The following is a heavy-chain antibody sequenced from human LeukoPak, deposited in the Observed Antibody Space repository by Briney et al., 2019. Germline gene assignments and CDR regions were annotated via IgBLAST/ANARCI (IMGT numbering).Heavy chain of an antibody. CDR3: ARWGSGYNLFDY. D-gene: IGHD3-3*01. CDR2: INWNGGST. CDR1: GFIFEDYG. Sequence: PGGSLRLSCAPSGFIFEDYGMHWVRHAPGKGLEWVSGINWNGGSTGYADSVKGRFTISRDNAKNSLYLQMNSPRAEDTALYYCARWGSGYNLFDYWGQGILVTVSS. J-gene: IGHJ4*02. V-gene: IGHV3-20*04.